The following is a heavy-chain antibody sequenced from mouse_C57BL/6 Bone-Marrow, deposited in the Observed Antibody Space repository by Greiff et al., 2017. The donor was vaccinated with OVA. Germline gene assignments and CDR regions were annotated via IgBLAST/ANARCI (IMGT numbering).Heavy chain of an antibody. CDR1: GFSLSTSGMG. D-gene: IGHD1-1*01. CDR3: ARTIYYYGSHWYFDV. Sequence: QVQLKECGPGILQSSQTLSLTCSFSGFSLSTSGMGVSWIRQPSGKGLEWLAHIYWDDDKRYNPSLKSRLTISKDTSRNQVFLKITSVDTADTATYYCARTIYYYGSHWYFDVWGTGTTVTVSS. J-gene: IGHJ1*03. V-gene: IGHV8-12*01. CDR2: IYWDDDK.